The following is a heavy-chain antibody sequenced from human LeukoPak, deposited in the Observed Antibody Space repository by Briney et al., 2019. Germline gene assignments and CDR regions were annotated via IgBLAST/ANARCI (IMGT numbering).Heavy chain of an antibody. D-gene: IGHD1-7*01. CDR3: EKDRELQGYAFDI. CDR1: GFTFDDYA. CDR2: ISWNSGRI. V-gene: IGHV3-9*01. J-gene: IGHJ3*02. Sequence: TGGSLRLSCAASGFTFDDYAMHWVRQAPGKGLEWVSGISWNSGRIGYADSVKGRFTISRDNAKNSMYLQMNSLRAEDTALYYCEKDRELQGYAFDIWGQGTMVTVSS.